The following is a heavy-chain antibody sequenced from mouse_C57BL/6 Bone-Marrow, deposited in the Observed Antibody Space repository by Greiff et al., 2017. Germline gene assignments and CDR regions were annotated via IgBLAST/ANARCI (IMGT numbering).Heavy chain of an antibody. V-gene: IGHV5-9-1*02. Sequence: EVQRVESGEGLVKPGGSLKLSCAASGFTFSSYAMSWVRQTPEKRLEWVAYISSGGDYIYYADTVKGRFTISRDNARNTLYLQMSSLKSEDTAMCYCTRDLGKYYFDYWGQGTTLTVSS. J-gene: IGHJ2*01. D-gene: IGHD4-1*01. CDR2: ISSGGDYI. CDR1: GFTFSSYA. CDR3: TRDLGKYYFDY.